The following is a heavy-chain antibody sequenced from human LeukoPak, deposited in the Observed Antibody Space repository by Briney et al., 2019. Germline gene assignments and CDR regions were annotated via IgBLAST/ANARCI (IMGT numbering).Heavy chain of an antibody. CDR3: SRWGHTHDY. Sequence: PSETLSLTCTVSGGSINSYYWSWIRQPPGQGLERIGYIYYSGSTNYNPSLKGRVPISADTSKNQFSLKLYSVAAADTAVYYCSRWGHTHDYWGQGTLVTVSS. V-gene: IGHV4-59*01. CDR2: IYYSGST. CDR1: GGSINSYY. D-gene: IGHD3-16*01. J-gene: IGHJ4*02.